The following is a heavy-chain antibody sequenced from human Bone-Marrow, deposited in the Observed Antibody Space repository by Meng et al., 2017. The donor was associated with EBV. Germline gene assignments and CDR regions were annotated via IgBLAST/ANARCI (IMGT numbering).Heavy chain of an antibody. V-gene: IGHV1-3*01. D-gene: IGHD3-22*01. CDR3: ARRYYDVTGYYYFDF. Sequence: QAQLVRSGVEWEKPGAPVKVACKASGSTFRSYAIHWVRQAPGQSLEWMGWIDVGNANTKYSQTFQDRVTLTMGTFASTVYMELSRLTSEDTAVYYCARRYYDVTGYYYFDFWGQGTLVTVSS. CDR1: GSTFRSYA. CDR2: IDVGNANT. J-gene: IGHJ4*02.